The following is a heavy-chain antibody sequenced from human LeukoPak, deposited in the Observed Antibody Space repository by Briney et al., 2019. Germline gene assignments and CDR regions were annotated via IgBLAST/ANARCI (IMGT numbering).Heavy chain of an antibody. Sequence: GGSLRLSCAASGFTFSTYNMNWVRQAPGKGLEWVSSISNNNAYMYYADSVKGRFTISRDNAKNSLYLQMNSLTAEDTAVYYCASRYCSSTSCYAFDIWGRGTLVTASS. J-gene: IGHJ3*02. CDR3: ASRYCSSTSCYAFDI. CDR1: GFTFSTYN. V-gene: IGHV3-21*01. CDR2: ISNNNAYM. D-gene: IGHD2-2*01.